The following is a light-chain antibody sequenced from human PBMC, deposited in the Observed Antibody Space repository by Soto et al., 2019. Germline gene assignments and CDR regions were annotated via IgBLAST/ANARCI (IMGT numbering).Light chain of an antibody. Sequence: QSVLTQPASVSGSPGQSITISCTGTSSDVGGYNFVSWYQQHPGNAPKLIIHEVLNRPSGVSSRFSGSTSGNTASLTISGLQAEDDAVYYCCSHSASIHWVFGGGTKLTVL. J-gene: IGLJ3*02. CDR1: SSDVGGYNF. CDR2: EVL. CDR3: CSHSASIHWV. V-gene: IGLV2-14*03.